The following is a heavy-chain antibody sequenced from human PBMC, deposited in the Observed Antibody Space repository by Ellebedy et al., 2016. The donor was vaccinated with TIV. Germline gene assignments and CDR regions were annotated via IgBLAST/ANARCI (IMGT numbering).Heavy chain of an antibody. D-gene: IGHD4-23*01. J-gene: IGHJ4*02. CDR3: AKDRGYGGNGLES. CDR2: LRGGGAVP. CDR1: GFIFGNYA. Sequence: GGSLRLXXKASGFIFGNYAMSWVRQAPRKGLEWIAYLRGGGAVPQYADSVKGRFTISRDNSKNTVYVHLNSLRDGDTAVYYCAKDRGYGGNGLESWGQGTLVTVSS. V-gene: IGHV3-23*01.